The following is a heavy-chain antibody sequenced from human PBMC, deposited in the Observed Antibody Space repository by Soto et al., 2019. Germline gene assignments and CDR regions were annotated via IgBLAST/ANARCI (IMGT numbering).Heavy chain of an antibody. CDR1: GFTFTTYW. J-gene: IGHJ4*02. Sequence: GGSLRLSCEASGFTFTTYWMHWVRQAPGKGLVWVSRINGDGSGTSYADSVKGRFTISRDNGKNTLYLQMNSLRAEDTAVYYCAKGYSGYDYGYWGQGTLVTVSS. V-gene: IGHV3-74*01. CDR2: INGDGSGT. D-gene: IGHD5-12*01. CDR3: AKGYSGYDYGY.